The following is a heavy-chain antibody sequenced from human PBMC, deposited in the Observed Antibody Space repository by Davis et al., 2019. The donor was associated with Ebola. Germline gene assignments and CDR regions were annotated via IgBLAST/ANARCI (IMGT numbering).Heavy chain of an antibody. CDR1: GFTFSSYS. D-gene: IGHD2-15*01. CDR2: ISSSSSTI. Sequence: GGSLRLSCAASGFTFSSYSMNWVRQAPGKGLEWVSYISSSSSTIYYADSVKGRFTISRDNAKNSLYLQMNSLRDEDKAVYYCARVHLVVLHPLFDYWGQGTLVTVSS. V-gene: IGHV3-48*02. J-gene: IGHJ4*02. CDR3: ARVHLVVLHPLFDY.